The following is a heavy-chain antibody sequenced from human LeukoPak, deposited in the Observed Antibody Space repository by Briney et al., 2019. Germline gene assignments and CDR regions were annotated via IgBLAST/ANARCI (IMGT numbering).Heavy chain of an antibody. Sequence: KSSETLSLTCTVSGDSISSSSYYWGWIRQPPGKGLEWIGSSYYSGSTYYNPSLKSRVTISVDTSKTQFSLKLSSVTAADTAVYYCARRGGMITFGGVIVPYYFDYWGQGTLVTVSS. V-gene: IGHV4-39*01. CDR1: GDSISSSSYY. CDR3: ARRGGMITFGGVIVPYYFDY. D-gene: IGHD3-16*02. J-gene: IGHJ4*02. CDR2: SYYSGST.